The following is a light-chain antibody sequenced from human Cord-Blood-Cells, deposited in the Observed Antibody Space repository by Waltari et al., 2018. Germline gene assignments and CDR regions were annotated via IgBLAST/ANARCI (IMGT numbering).Light chain of an antibody. V-gene: IGKV4-1*01. CDR2: WAS. J-gene: IGKJ2*01. CDR3: QQYYSTPPYT. CDR1: QSVLYSSNNKNY. Sequence: DIVMTQSPDSLAVSLGARATINCKSSQSVLYSSNNKNYLAWYQQKPGQPPKLLIYWASTRESGVPDRFSGSGSGTDFTLTISSLQAEDVAVYYSQQYYSTPPYTFGQGTKLEIK.